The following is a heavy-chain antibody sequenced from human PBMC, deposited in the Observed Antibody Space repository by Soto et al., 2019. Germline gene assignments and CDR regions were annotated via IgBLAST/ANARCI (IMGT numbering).Heavy chain of an antibody. J-gene: IGHJ4*02. CDR2: ISSSSSYI. V-gene: IGHV3-21*01. CDR3: ARDPSSIAAAGTGGDY. CDR1: GFTFSSYR. Sequence: GXSLRLSCEASGFTFSSYRMNCVRQAPFKGLEWVSSISSSSSYIYYADSVKGRFTISRDNAKNSLYLQMNSLRAEDTAVYYCARDPSSIAAAGTGGDYWGQGTLVTVSS. D-gene: IGHD6-13*01.